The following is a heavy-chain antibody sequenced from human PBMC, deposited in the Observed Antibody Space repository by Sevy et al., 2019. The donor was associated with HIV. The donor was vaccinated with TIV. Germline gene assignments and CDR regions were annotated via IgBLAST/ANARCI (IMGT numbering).Heavy chain of an antibody. D-gene: IGHD2-15*01. J-gene: IGHJ4*02. CDR3: ARDLFSGGNAVYGY. V-gene: IGHV3-30*04. CDR1: GFTFSSYA. Sequence: GGSLRLSCADSGFTFSSYAMHWVRQAPGKGLEWVAVMSYDGTNEYYADSVKGRFTISRDNAENSLYLQMNSVRAEDTAVYYCARDLFSGGNAVYGYWGQGTLVTVSS. CDR2: MSYDGTNE.